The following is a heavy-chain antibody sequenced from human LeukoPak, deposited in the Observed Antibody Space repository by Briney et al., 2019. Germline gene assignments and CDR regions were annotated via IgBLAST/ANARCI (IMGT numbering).Heavy chain of an antibody. J-gene: IGHJ5*02. V-gene: IGHV4-39*01. Sequence: PSETLSLTCTVSGGSISSSSYYWGWIRQPPGKGLEWIGSIYYSGGTYYNPSLKSRVTISVDTSKNQFSLKLSSVTAADTAVYYCHSIDWFDPWGQGTLVTVSS. CDR3: HSIDWFDP. CDR1: GGSISSSSYY. D-gene: IGHD2/OR15-2a*01. CDR2: IYYSGGT.